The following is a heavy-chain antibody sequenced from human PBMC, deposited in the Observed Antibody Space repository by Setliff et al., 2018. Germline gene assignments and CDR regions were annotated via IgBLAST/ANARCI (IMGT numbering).Heavy chain of an antibody. V-gene: IGHV4-61*02. CDR1: GGSTSSGSYY. Sequence: SETLSLTCTVSGGSTSSGSYYWSWIRQPAGKGLEWIGRIYTSGSTNYNPSLKSRVTISVDTSKNQFSLKLSSVTAADTAVYYCARGGYYYDSSGYYQASYYYYYGMDVWGQGTTVTVS. J-gene: IGHJ6*02. D-gene: IGHD3-22*01. CDR2: IYTSGST. CDR3: ARGGYYYDSSGYYQASYYYYYGMDV.